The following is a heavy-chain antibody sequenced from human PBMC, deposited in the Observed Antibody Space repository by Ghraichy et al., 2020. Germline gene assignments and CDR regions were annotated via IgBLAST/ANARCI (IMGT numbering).Heavy chain of an antibody. V-gene: IGHV4-59*01. D-gene: IGHD4-17*01. J-gene: IGHJ4*02. CDR1: GGSISSYY. CDR2: IYYSGST. Sequence: SETLSLTCTVSGGSISSYYWSWIRQPPGKGLEWIGYIYYSGSTNYNPSLKSRVTISVDTSKNQFSLKLSSVTAADTAVYYCARVTVTAIDYWGQGTLVTVSS. CDR3: ARVTVTAIDY.